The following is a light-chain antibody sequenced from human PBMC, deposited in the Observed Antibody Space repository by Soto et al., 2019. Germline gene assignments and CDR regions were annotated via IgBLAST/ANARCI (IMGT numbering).Light chain of an antibody. CDR1: RTDVDGHDY. Sequence: QSVLTQPASVSGSPGQSITISCTGTRTDVDGHDYVSWYQQHPGRAPKLIIFDVHNRPSGVSSRFSGSKSGDTASLTISGLQAEDDGDYYCGSYTASAPFYVFGTGTKVTV. J-gene: IGLJ1*01. CDR2: DVH. CDR3: GSYTASAPFYV. V-gene: IGLV2-14*03.